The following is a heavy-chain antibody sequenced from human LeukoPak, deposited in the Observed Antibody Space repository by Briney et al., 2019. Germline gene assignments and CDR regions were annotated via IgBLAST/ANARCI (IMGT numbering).Heavy chain of an antibody. D-gene: IGHD1-26*01. J-gene: IGHJ4*02. V-gene: IGHV1-2*02. CDR1: GYTLTGYY. CDR2: INPNSGGT. CDR3: ASFTSGHSGSYY. Sequence: ASVKVSCKASGYTLTGYYMHWVRQAPGQGLEWMGWINPNSGGTNYAQKFQGRVTMTRDTSISTAHMELSRLRSDDTAVYYCASFTSGHSGSYYWGQGTLVTVSS.